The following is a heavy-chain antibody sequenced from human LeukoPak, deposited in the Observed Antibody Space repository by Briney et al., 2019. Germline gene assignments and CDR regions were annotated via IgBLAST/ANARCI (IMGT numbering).Heavy chain of an antibody. Sequence: TPSETLSLTCTVSGGSISSSSYYWGRIRQPPGKGLEWIGSIYYSGSTCYNPSLKSRVTISVDTSKNQFSLKLSSVTAADTAVYYCARALVIIDFTSLGYYYYGMDVWGQGTTVTVSS. J-gene: IGHJ6*02. CDR1: GGSISSSSYY. D-gene: IGHD3-9*01. CDR3: ARALVIIDFTSLGYYYYGMDV. CDR2: IYYSGST. V-gene: IGHV4-39*07.